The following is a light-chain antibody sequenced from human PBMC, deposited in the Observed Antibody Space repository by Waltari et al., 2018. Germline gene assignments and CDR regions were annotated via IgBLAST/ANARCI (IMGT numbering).Light chain of an antibody. J-gene: IGLJ3*02. CDR3: ASFISGSTSSVL. CDR1: SSASGAFHY. CDR2: DVT. V-gene: IGLV2-14*03. Sequence: QSALTQPAFVSGSPGQSINNSCTGTSSASGAFHYVSGYQQRPGKAPKVLIYDVTNRPSGVSYRFSGSKSGNTAFLTISGLQAEDEAYYHCASFISGSTSSVLFGGGTKLTVL.